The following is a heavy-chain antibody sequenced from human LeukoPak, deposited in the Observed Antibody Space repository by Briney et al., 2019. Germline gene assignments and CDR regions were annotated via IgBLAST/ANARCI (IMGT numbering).Heavy chain of an antibody. CDR1: GFTFSSYS. CDR2: ISSSSSPI. Sequence: GGSLRLSCAASGFTFSSYSMNWVRQAPGKGLEWVSYISSSSSPIYYADSVKGRFTISRDNAKNSLYLQMNSLRAEDTAVYYCARVIITMVRGVITHNWFDPWGQGTLVTVSS. V-gene: IGHV3-48*04. D-gene: IGHD3-10*01. J-gene: IGHJ5*02. CDR3: ARVIITMVRGVITHNWFDP.